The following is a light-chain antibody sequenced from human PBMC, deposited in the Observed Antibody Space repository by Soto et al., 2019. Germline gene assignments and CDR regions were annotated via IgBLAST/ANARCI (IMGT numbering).Light chain of an antibody. CDR2: GNN. J-gene: IGLJ3*02. V-gene: IGLV1-40*01. CDR1: SSNIGACYD. Sequence: QSVLTQPPSVSGAPGQRVTISCTGSSSNIGACYDVHWYQQLPVTAPKLLIYGNNNRPSGVPDRFSGSKSGSSASLAITGLHVDDEADYYCQSYDTSLSAWVFGGGTKLTVL. CDR3: QSYDTSLSAWV.